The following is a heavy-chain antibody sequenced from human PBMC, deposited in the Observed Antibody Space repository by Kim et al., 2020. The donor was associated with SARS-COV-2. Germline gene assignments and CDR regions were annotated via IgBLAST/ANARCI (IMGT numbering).Heavy chain of an antibody. V-gene: IGHV3-23*01. J-gene: IGHJ4*02. D-gene: IGHD1-1*01. CDR1: GFTFSSYA. CDR2: ISGSGGST. Sequence: GGSLRLSCAASGFTFSSYAMSWVRQAPGKGLEWVSAISGSGGSTYYADSVKGRFTISRDNSKNTLYLQMNSLRAEDTAVYYCAKDWNEARRGTKGLYYFDYWGQGTLVTVSS. CDR3: AKDWNEARRGTKGLYYFDY.